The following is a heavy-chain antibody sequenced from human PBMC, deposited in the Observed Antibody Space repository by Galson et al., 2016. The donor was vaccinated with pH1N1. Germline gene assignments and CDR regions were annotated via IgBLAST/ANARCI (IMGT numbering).Heavy chain of an antibody. D-gene: IGHD6-6*01. CDR3: ARMSARPYENWFDP. Sequence: PALVKPTQTLTLTCTFSGFSLSTSGMRVSWIRQPPGKALEWLARIDWGDDKFYNTSLKTRLNISKDTSKNQVVLTMTNMDPVDTATYYCARMSARPYENWFDPWGQGTLVTVSS. J-gene: IGHJ5*02. CDR1: GFSLSTSGMR. CDR2: IDWGDDK. V-gene: IGHV2-70*04.